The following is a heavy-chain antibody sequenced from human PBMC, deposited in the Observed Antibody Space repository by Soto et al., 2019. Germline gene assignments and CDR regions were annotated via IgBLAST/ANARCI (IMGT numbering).Heavy chain of an antibody. D-gene: IGHD1-1*01. CDR3: ARGMELAP. J-gene: IGHJ5*02. CDR2: INHSGST. CDR1: GGSFSGYY. Sequence: PSETLSLTCAVYGGSFSGYYWSWIRQPPGKGLEWIGEINHSGSTNYNPSLKSRVTISVDTSKNQFSLKLSSVTAADTAVYYCARGMELAPWGQGTLVTVSS. V-gene: IGHV4-34*01.